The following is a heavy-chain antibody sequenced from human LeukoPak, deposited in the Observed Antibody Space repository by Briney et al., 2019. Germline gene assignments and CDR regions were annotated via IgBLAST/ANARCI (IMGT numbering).Heavy chain of an antibody. CDR1: GYSISSGYY. CDR3: ARVSPYGSGTGLFDY. J-gene: IGHJ4*02. CDR2: IFHSGST. V-gene: IGHV4-38-2*01. Sequence: SETLSLTCAVSGYSISSGYYWGWIRQPPGKGLEWIGSIFHSGSTYYNPSLKSRVTISVDTSKNHFSLKLSSVTAADTAIYYCARVSPYGSGTGLFDYWGQGTLVTLSS. D-gene: IGHD3-10*01.